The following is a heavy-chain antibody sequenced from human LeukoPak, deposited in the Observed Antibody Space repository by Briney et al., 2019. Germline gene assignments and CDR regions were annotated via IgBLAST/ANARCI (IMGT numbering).Heavy chain of an antibody. CDR3: AKEIGVHGTPYFDS. V-gene: IGHV3-23*01. Sequence: GGCLRLSCAASGFAYSNYAMSWVRQTPGKGLEWVSGISGGGIDTYYADSVKGRLTISRDNSKNTLFLQMNSLRGEDTGVYYCAKEIGVHGTPYFDSWGQGTLVTVSS. CDR2: ISGGGIDT. J-gene: IGHJ4*02. D-gene: IGHD6-13*01. CDR1: GFAYSNYA.